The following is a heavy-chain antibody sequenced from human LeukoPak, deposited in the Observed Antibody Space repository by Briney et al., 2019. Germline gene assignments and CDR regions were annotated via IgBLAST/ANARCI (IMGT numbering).Heavy chain of an antibody. CDR2: ISSSGSTI. CDR3: ARVSSGWSFDY. J-gene: IGHJ4*02. CDR1: GFAFSSYE. Sequence: GGSLRLSCAASGFAFSSYEMNWVRQAPGKGLEWVSYISSSGSTIYYADSVKGRFTISRDNAKNSLYLQMNSLRAEDTAVYYCARVSSGWSFDYWGQGTLVTVSS. D-gene: IGHD6-19*01. V-gene: IGHV3-48*03.